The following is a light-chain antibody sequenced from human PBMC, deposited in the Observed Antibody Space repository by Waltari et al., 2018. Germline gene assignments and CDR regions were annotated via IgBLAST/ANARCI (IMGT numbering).Light chain of an antibody. J-gene: IGLJ3*02. CDR2: QDT. Sequence: SYDLTQSPSVSVSPGQTARITCPGDTLAAQHANWYQQKAGQSPVLVIYQDTKRPLGIPGRFSGSSSGNTATLTISGTQSLDEADYFCQVWDTTTAVFGGGTKVTVL. CDR1: TLAAQH. CDR3: QVWDTTTAV. V-gene: IGLV3-1*01.